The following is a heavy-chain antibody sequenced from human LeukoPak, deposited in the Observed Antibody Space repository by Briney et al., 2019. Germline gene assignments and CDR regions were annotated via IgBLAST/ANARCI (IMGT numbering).Heavy chain of an antibody. CDR2: IYSTGNT. CDR3: ARDSYSYGYGGFDY. D-gene: IGHD5-18*01. CDR1: GGSISSGDRY. J-gene: IGHJ4*02. Sequence: SETLSLTCTVSGGSISSGDRYWRWIRQSPGKGLEWIVYIYSTGNTYYNPSLKSRIIISVDTSKNQFSLELNSVTAADTAVYYCARDSYSYGYGGFDYWGQGILVTVSS. V-gene: IGHV4-30-4*01.